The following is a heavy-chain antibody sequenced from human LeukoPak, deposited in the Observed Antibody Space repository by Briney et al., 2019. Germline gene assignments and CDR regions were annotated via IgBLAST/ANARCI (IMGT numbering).Heavy chain of an antibody. Sequence: ASVKVSCKASGSTFSSYAISWVRQAPGQGLEWMGRINPNSGGTNYAQKFQGRVTMTRDTSISTAYMELSRLRSDDTAVYYCARGWGTHYMDVWGKGTTVTVSS. CDR3: ARGWGTHYMDV. J-gene: IGHJ6*03. CDR2: INPNSGGT. D-gene: IGHD2-8*02. CDR1: GSTFSSYA. V-gene: IGHV1-2*06.